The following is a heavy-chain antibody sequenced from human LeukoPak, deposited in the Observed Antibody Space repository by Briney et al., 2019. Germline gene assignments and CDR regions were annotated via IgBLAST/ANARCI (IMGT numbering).Heavy chain of an antibody. Sequence: GGSLRLSCAASGFIFSSYWMSWVRQAPGKGLEWVANIKQDGSEKYYVDSVKGRFTISRDNAKNSLYLQMNSLRAEDTAVYYCARVRSAGWLASKEYYFDYWGQGTLVTVSS. CDR1: GFIFSSYW. V-gene: IGHV3-7*04. CDR3: ARVRSAGWLASKEYYFDY. CDR2: IKQDGSEK. J-gene: IGHJ4*02. D-gene: IGHD6-19*01.